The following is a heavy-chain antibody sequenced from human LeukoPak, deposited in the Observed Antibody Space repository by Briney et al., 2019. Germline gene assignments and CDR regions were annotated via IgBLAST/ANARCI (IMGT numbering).Heavy chain of an antibody. CDR1: GFTFSSYG. J-gene: IGHJ3*02. CDR3: AKDGGSGDYALPDAFDI. Sequence: QTGGSLRLSCAASGFTFSSYGMHWVRQAPGKGLEWVAVISYDGSNKDYADSVKGRFTISRDNSMNTLYLQMNSLRAEDTAGYYCAKDGGSGDYALPDAFDIWGQGTMVTVSS. V-gene: IGHV3-30*18. D-gene: IGHD4-17*01. CDR2: ISYDGSNK.